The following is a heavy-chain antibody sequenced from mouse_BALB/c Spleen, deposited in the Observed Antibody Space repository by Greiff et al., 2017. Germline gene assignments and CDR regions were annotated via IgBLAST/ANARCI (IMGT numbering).Heavy chain of an antibody. CDR2: ISNGGGST. J-gene: IGHJ1*01. CDR1: GFTFSSFG. V-gene: IGHV5-12-2*01. Sequence: EVKLVESGGGLVQPGGSRKLSCAASGFTFSSFGMHWVRQAPEKRLEWVAYISNGGGSTYYPDTVKGRFTISRDNAKNTLYLQMSSLKSEDTAMYYCARDWDYGSSFYWYFDVWGAGTTVTVSS. CDR3: ARDWDYGSSFYWYFDV. D-gene: IGHD1-1*01.